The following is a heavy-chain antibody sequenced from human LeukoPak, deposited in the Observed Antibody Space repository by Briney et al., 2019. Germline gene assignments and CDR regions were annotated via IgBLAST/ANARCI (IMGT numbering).Heavy chain of an antibody. V-gene: IGHV4-39*07. Sequence: SETLSLTCTVSSGSISSSSYYWGWIRQPPGKGLEWIGIINHSGRAYYKASLKSRITISVDTSKNQFSLKLSSVTAADTAVYYCARDTAMVKGAFDIWGQGIMVTVSS. CDR1: SGSISSSSYY. J-gene: IGHJ3*02. D-gene: IGHD5-18*01. CDR3: ARDTAMVKGAFDI. CDR2: INHSGRA.